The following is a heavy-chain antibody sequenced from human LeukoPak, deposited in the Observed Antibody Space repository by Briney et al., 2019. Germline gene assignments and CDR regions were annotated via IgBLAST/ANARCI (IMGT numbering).Heavy chain of an antibody. D-gene: IGHD3-22*01. CDR3: ARGGYYDSSGYYYVGYFHH. CDR1: GFAFSSYE. Sequence: GGSLRLSCAASGFAFSSYEMNWVRQAPGKGLEWVSYISFSGSTIYYADSVKGRFTISRDNAKNSLYVQMNSLRAEDTAVYYCARGGYYDSSGYYYVGYFHHWGQGTLVTVSS. J-gene: IGHJ1*01. CDR2: ISFSGSTI. V-gene: IGHV3-48*03.